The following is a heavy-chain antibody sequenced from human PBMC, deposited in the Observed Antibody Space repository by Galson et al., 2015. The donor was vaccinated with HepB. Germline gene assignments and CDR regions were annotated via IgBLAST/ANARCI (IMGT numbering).Heavy chain of an antibody. J-gene: IGHJ4*02. CDR1: GFTFNTYT. D-gene: IGHD1-26*01. V-gene: IGHV3-30-3*01. Sequence: SLRLSCAASGFTFNTYTMHWVRQAPGKGLEWVATISSAGTTQYYADSVRGRFTISRDNPQNILDLQMNTLRREDTAVYYCARDAMGRGSGSYSAFDYWGQGTLVTVSS. CDR3: ARDAMGRGSGSYSAFDY. CDR2: ISSAGTTQ.